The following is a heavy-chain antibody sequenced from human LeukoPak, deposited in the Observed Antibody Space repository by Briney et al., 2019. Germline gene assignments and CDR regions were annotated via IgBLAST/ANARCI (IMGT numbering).Heavy chain of an antibody. J-gene: IGHJ4*02. CDR2: ISGSGGST. V-gene: IGHV3-23*01. CDR3: AKASAKEIY. D-gene: IGHD5-24*01. CDR1: GFIFSSYA. Sequence: GGSLRLSCAASGFIFSSYAMSWVRQAPGRGLEWVSAISGSGGSTYYADSVKGRFTSSRDNSKNTLYLQRRSLRGEDTAVYSCAKASAKEIYWGQRTRVTVSS.